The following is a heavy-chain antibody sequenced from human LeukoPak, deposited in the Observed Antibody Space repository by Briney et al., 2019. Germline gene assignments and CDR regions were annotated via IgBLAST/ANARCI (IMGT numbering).Heavy chain of an antibody. CDR1: GFTFSSYW. D-gene: IGHD4-11*01. CDR3: ARDSYTNYALS. V-gene: IGHV3-74*01. Sequence: GGSLRLSCAASGFTFSSYWMHWVRQAPGKGLVWVSRITSDGTSTNYADSVKGRFTISRDNAKNTLYLQMNSLRAEDTAVYYCARDSYTNYALSWGQGTLLSVSS. J-gene: IGHJ4*02. CDR2: ITSDGTST.